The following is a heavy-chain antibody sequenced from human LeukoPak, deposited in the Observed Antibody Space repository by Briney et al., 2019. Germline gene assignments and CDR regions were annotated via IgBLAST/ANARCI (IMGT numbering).Heavy chain of an antibody. CDR2: IIPIFGTA. Sequence: ASVKVSCKASGGTFSSYAISWVRQAPGQGLEWMGGIIPIFGTANYAQKFQGRVTIIADESTSTAYMELSSLRSEDTAVYYCARGNRYGSGSYYSNNYFDYWGQGTLVTVSS. CDR3: ARGNRYGSGSYYSNNYFDY. V-gene: IGHV1-69*13. J-gene: IGHJ4*02. D-gene: IGHD3-10*01. CDR1: GGTFSSYA.